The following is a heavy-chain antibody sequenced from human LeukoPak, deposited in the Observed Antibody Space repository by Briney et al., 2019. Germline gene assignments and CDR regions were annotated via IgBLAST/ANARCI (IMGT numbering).Heavy chain of an antibody. CDR3: ARDFYYDSSGYYDALDI. CDR1: GGSISSSSYY. Sequence: SETLSLTCTVSGGSISSSSYYWGWIRQPPGKGLEWIGCIYYIGSTHYNPSLKSRVTISVDTSKNQFSLKLSSVTAADTAVYYCARDFYYDSSGYYDALDIWGQGTMVTVSS. V-gene: IGHV4-39*02. CDR2: IYYIGST. D-gene: IGHD3-22*01. J-gene: IGHJ3*02.